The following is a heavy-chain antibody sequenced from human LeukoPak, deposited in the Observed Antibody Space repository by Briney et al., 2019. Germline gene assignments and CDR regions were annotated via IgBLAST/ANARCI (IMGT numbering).Heavy chain of an antibody. CDR2: IYHSGST. J-gene: IGHJ5*02. D-gene: IGHD6-6*01. CDR3: ARDEEEYSSSSGGVGWSDP. CDR1: GYSISSGYY. V-gene: IGHV4-38-2*02. Sequence: SETLSLTCTVSGYSISSGYYWGWIRQPPGKGLEWIGSIYHSGSTYYNPSLKSRVTISVDTSKNQFSLKLSSVTAADTAVYYCARDEEEYSSSSGGVGWSDPWGQGTLVTVSS.